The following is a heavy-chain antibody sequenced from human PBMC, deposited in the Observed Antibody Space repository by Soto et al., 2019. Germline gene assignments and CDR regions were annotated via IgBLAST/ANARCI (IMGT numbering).Heavy chain of an antibody. D-gene: IGHD3-3*01. V-gene: IGHV3-23*01. CDR2: ISGSGGST. J-gene: IGHJ3*02. CDR3: AKDRITIFGVVLLIGDAFDI. Sequence: GGSLRLSCAASGFTFSSYAMSWVRQAPGKGLEWVSAISGSGGSTYYADSVKGRFTISRDNSKNTLYLQMNSLRAEDTAVYYCAKDRITIFGVVLLIGDAFDIWGQGTMVTVSS. CDR1: GFTFSSYA.